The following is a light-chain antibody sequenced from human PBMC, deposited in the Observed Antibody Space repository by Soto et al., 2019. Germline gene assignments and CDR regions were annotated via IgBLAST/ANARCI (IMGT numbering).Light chain of an antibody. J-gene: IGLJ3*02. V-gene: IGLV2-8*01. CDR1: TSDVGGYNY. CDR2: EVN. Sequence: QSALTQPPSASGSPGQSVTISCAGTTSDVGGYNYGSWYQHHPGKAPKLMIYEVNKRPSGVPDRFSGSKSGDTASLTVSGLQAEDESDYYCLSYTGRNSWVFGGGTKLTVL. CDR3: LSYTGRNSWV.